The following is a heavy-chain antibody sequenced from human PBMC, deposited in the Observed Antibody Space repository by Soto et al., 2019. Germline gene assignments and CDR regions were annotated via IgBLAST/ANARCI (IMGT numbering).Heavy chain of an antibody. V-gene: IGHV3-30*18. CDR3: AKDGWMSTIRGDAFSI. CDR1: GFTFINYG. J-gene: IGHJ3*02. D-gene: IGHD1-1*01. CDR2: VSYRGTNK. Sequence: GSLRLSCVASGFTFINYGMHCVRHSPFKGLEWVAFVSYRGTNKYHADSVKGRFTISRDDSRNTVYLQMNSLRAEDTAVYFCAKDGWMSTIRGDAFSIWGQGTGVTVSS.